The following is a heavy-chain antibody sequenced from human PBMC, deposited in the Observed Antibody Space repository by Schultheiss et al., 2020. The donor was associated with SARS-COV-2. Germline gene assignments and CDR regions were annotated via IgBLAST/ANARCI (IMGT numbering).Heavy chain of an antibody. V-gene: IGHV1-3*01. J-gene: IGHJ5*02. Sequence: ASVKVSCKASGYTFTSYAMHWVRQAPGQRLEWMGWINAGNGNTKYSQKFQGRVTITRDTSTSIAYMELSSLRSEDTAVYYCARTKGIFGVVTYNWFDAWGQGTLVTVSS. CDR2: INAGNGNT. CDR3: ARTKGIFGVVTYNWFDA. D-gene: IGHD3-3*01. CDR1: GYTFTSYA.